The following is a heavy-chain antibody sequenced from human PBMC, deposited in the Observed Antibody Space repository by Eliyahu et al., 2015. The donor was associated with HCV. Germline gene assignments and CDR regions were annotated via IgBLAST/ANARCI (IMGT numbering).Heavy chain of an antibody. CDR1: GYTFTSYA. J-gene: IGHJ6*02. CDR3: ARTGDPVYYYYYGMDV. D-gene: IGHD7-27*01. Sequence: QVQLVQSGAEVKKPGASVKVSCKASGYTFTSYAMHWVRQAPGQRLEWMGWINAGNGNTKYSQKFQGRVTITRDTSASTAYMELSSLRSEDTAVYYCARTGDPVYYYYYGMDVWGQGTTVTVSS. V-gene: IGHV1-3*01. CDR2: INAGNGNT.